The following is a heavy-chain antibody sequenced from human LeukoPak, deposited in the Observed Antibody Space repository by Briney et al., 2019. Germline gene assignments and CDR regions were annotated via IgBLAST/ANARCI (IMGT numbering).Heavy chain of an antibody. CDR2: ISYDGSNK. J-gene: IGHJ4*02. CDR1: GFTFSSYG. D-gene: IGHD4-17*01. CDR3: AKDRDYGDYYFDY. V-gene: IGHV3-30*18. Sequence: PGRSLRLSCAASGFTFSSYGMHWVRQAPGKGLEWVAVISYDGSNKYYADSVKGRFTISRDNSKNTLYLQMNSLRAEDTAVYYCAKDRDYGDYYFDYWGQGTLVTVSS.